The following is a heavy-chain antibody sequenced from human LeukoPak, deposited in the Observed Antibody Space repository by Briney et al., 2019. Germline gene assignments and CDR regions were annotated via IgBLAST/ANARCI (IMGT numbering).Heavy chain of an antibody. J-gene: IGHJ3*02. V-gene: IGHV3-21*01. CDR2: ISTSSTYI. D-gene: IGHD6-25*01. CDR1: GFTFSRYT. Sequence: GGSLRLSCAASGFTFSRYTMNWVRQAPGKGLEWVSAISTSSTYIYYADSVKGRFTISRDNAKNSLYLHMNSLRAEDTAVYYCARDTLPGGINDAFDIWGQGTMVTVSS. CDR3: ARDTLPGGINDAFDI.